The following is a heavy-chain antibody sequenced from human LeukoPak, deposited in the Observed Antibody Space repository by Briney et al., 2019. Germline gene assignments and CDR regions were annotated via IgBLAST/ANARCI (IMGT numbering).Heavy chain of an antibody. D-gene: IGHD6-6*01. CDR1: GFTFSSYG. V-gene: IGHV3-33*01. Sequence: GGSPRLSCAASGFTFSSYGMHWVRQAPGKGLEWVAVIWYDGSNKYYADSVKGRFTISRDNSKNTLYLQMNSLRAEDTAVYYCARAGQLAYYFDYWGQGTLVTVSS. J-gene: IGHJ4*02. CDR3: ARAGQLAYYFDY. CDR2: IWYDGSNK.